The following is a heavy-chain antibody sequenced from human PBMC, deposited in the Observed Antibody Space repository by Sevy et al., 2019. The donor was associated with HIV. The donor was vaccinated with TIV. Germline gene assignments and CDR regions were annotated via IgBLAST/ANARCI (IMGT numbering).Heavy chain of an antibody. V-gene: IGHV4-39*01. CDR3: ARHGRWSFYFDY. Sequence: SETLSLTCSVSDDSISSSNYFWGWIRQPPGKGLEWIGSIYYTATTYYNPSLKSRFTLSVDTSKKQFSLKLSSVTAADTAVYYCARHGRWSFYFDYWGQGILVTVSS. CDR1: DDSISSSNYF. D-gene: IGHD2-8*01. CDR2: IYYTATT. J-gene: IGHJ4*02.